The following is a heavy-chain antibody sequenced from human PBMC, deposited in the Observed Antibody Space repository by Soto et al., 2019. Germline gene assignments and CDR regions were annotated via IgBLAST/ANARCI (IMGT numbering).Heavy chain of an antibody. CDR3: ARLNYDFWSGYFYGMDV. CDR1: GGSISSSSYY. V-gene: IGHV4-39*01. J-gene: IGHJ6*02. Sequence: SETLSLTCTVSGGSISSSSYYWGWIRQPPGKGLEWIGSIYYSGSTYYNPSLKSRVTISVDTSKNQFSLKLSSVTAADTAVYYCARLNYDFWSGYFYGMDVWGQGTKVTVSS. CDR2: IYYSGST. D-gene: IGHD3-3*01.